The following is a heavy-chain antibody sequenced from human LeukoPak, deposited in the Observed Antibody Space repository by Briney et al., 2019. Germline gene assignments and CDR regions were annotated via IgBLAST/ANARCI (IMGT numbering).Heavy chain of an antibody. CDR2: IYHSGST. CDR3: ARVVQSTDSSGFYLPEYFQH. J-gene: IGHJ1*01. CDR1: GYSISSGYH. D-gene: IGHD3-22*01. Sequence: PSETLSLTCTVSGYSISSGYHWGWIRQPPGKGLEWIGSIYHSGSTYYNPSLKSRVTISVDTSKDQFSLKLRSVTAADTAVYYCARVVQSTDSSGFYLPEYFQHWGQGTLVTVSS. V-gene: IGHV4-38-2*02.